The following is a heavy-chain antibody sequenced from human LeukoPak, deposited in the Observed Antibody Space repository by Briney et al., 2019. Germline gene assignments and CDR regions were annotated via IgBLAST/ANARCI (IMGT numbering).Heavy chain of an antibody. D-gene: IGHD6-19*01. Sequence: SETLSLTCTVSGGSISSGSYYWSWIRQPPGKGLEWIGRIYTSGSTNYNPSLKSRVTISVDTSKNQFSLKLSSVTAADTAVYYCARVAVAGMVDYWGQGTLVTVSS. CDR1: GGSISSGSYY. V-gene: IGHV4-61*02. CDR2: IYTSGST. CDR3: ARVAVAGMVDY. J-gene: IGHJ4*02.